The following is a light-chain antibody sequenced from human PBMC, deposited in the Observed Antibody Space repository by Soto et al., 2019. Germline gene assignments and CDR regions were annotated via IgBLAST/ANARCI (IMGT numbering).Light chain of an antibody. CDR3: QQYSNWPPIT. CDR1: EVVTTN. Sequence: EIVMTQSPDTLSLSPGERATLSCRASEVVTTNLAWYQQKPGQAPRLLIYDASTRAAGIPARFSGSGSGTEFTLTVSILQSEDFAVYYCQQYSNWPPITFGQGTRLEI. J-gene: IGKJ5*01. CDR2: DAS. V-gene: IGKV3-15*01.